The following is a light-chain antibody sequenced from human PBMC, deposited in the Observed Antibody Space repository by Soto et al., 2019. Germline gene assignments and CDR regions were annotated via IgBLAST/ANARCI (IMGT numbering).Light chain of an antibody. Sequence: DFQMTQSPCTLSASVGDGGTITCRASQNIRSRLAWFQQKPGKAPKLLIYDASSLESGVPQRFSGSGSGTEFTLTISSLQTDDFSTYYCQQYHSYWTFGQGTKVDIK. J-gene: IGKJ1*01. CDR3: QQYHSYWT. V-gene: IGKV1-5*01. CDR1: QNIRSR. CDR2: DAS.